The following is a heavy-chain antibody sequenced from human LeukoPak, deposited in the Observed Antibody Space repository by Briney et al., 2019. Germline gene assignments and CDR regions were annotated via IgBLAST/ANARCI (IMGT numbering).Heavy chain of an antibody. CDR3: ARDRRNYGSGSYLSFDP. Sequence: ASVKVSCKASGYTFTGYYMHWVRQAPGQGLEWMGWINPNSGGTNYAQKFQGRVTMTRDTSISTAYMELSRLRSDDTAVYYCARDRRNYGSGSYLSFDPWGQGTLVTVSS. V-gene: IGHV1-2*02. CDR1: GYTFTGYY. D-gene: IGHD3-10*01. CDR2: INPNSGGT. J-gene: IGHJ5*02.